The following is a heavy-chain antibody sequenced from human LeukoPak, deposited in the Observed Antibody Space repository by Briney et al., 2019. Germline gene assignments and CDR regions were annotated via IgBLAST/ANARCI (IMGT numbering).Heavy chain of an antibody. CDR1: GYSFRTYW. V-gene: IGHV5-51*01. Sequence: GESLKISCKASGYSFRTYWIGWVRQMPGKGLEWMGIIYPDDSDTRYIPSFQGQVTISADKSISSAYLQWRSLKASDTAMYYCARLVGMTTFVDYWGQGTLVIVSS. D-gene: IGHD3-16*01. CDR2: IYPDDSDT. CDR3: ARLVGMTTFVDY. J-gene: IGHJ4*02.